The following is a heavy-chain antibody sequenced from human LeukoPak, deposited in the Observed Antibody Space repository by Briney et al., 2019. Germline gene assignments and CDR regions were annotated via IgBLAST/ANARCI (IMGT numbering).Heavy chain of an antibody. V-gene: IGHV1-18*01. J-gene: IGHJ4*02. Sequence: GASVKVSCKASGGTFSSYAISWVRQAPGQGLEWMGWISAYNGNTNYAQKLQGRVTMTTDTSTSTAYMELRSLRSDDTAVYYCARNAQQLVPPDYWGQGTLVTVSS. CDR2: ISAYNGNT. CDR3: ARNAQQLVPPDY. CDR1: GGTFSSYA. D-gene: IGHD6-13*01.